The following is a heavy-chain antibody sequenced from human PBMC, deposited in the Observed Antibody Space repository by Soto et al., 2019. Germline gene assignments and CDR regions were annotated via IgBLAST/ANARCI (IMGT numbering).Heavy chain of an antibody. J-gene: IGHJ4*02. CDR3: VKDISGAYSGPNYDA. D-gene: IGHD1-26*01. Sequence: GGSLRLSCAASGFNFGDYAMHWVRQSTGQGLEWVSGLNWNSVTPGYGDSVKGRFSISRDNGKYALYLQMTSLRPEDTALYYCVKDISGAYSGPNYDAWGQGTLVTVSS. CDR2: LNWNSVTP. CDR1: GFNFGDYA. V-gene: IGHV3-9*01.